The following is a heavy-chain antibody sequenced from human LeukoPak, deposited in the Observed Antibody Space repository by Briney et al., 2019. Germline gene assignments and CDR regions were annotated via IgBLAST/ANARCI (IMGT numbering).Heavy chain of an antibody. CDR3: AKAGSSGWSSSGGDY. V-gene: IGHV3-23*01. CDR2: ISGSGGST. D-gene: IGHD6-19*01. CDR1: GFTFSNFA. J-gene: IGHJ4*02. Sequence: PGGSLRLSCAASGFTFSNFAMSWVRQAPGKGLEWVSTISGSGGSTFYADSVKGRFPISRDNSNNTLFLQMNSLRAEDTAIYFCAKAGSSGWSSSGGDYWGQGSLVTASS.